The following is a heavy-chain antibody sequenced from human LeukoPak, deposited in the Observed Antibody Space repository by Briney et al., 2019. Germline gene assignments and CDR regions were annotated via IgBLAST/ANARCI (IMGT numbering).Heavy chain of an antibody. CDR2: IYYSGST. CDR3: ARADKGKGYCSGGSCYSGVDYGDFDYYYYYMDV. Sequence: PSETLSLTCTASGGSISSYYWSWIRQPPGKGLEWIGYIYYSGSTNYNPSLKSRVTISVDTSKNQFSLKLSSVTAADTAVYYCARADKGKGYCSGGSCYSGVDYGDFDYYYYYMDVWGKGTTVTVSS. D-gene: IGHD2-15*01. CDR1: GGSISSYY. V-gene: IGHV4-59*01. J-gene: IGHJ6*03.